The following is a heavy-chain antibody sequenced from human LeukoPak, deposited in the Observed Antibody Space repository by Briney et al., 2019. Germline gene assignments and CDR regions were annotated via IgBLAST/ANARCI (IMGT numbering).Heavy chain of an antibody. CDR3: ARSPTAGYSSSDDAFGI. CDR2: IIPIFGTA. J-gene: IGHJ3*02. CDR1: GGTFSSYA. D-gene: IGHD6-13*01. Sequence: SVKVSCKASGGTFSSYAISWVRQAPGQGLEWMGGIIPIFGTANYAQKFQGRVTITADESTSTAYMELSSLRSEDTAVYYCARSPTAGYSSSDDAFGIWGQGTMVTVSS. V-gene: IGHV1-69*13.